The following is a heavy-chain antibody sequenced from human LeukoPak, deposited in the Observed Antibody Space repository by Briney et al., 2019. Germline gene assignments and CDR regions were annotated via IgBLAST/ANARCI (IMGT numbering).Heavy chain of an antibody. J-gene: IGHJ4*02. CDR3: ASAPPTYYDILTGAEYYFDY. Sequence: SVKVSCKASGGTFSSYAISWVRQAPGQGLEWMGGIIPIFGTANYAQKFQGRVTITADKSTSTAYMELSSLRSEDTAVYYCASAPPTYYDILTGAEYYFDYWGQGTPVTVSS. CDR2: IIPIFGTA. CDR1: GGTFSSYA. V-gene: IGHV1-69*06. D-gene: IGHD3-9*01.